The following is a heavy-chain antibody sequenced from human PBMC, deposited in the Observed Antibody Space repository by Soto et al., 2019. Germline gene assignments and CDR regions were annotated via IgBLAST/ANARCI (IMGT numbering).Heavy chain of an antibody. D-gene: IGHD3-9*01. Sequence: QLQLQESGPGLVKPSETLSLTCSVSGDSINSDNYYWGWIRQPPGKGLEWIGSIYYRGNTYYNPSLKPRVTISLDKSKSQCSLKLNSVTAAASAVYFCARLEGLATISYYFDYWGQGTLVTVSS. J-gene: IGHJ4*02. CDR3: ARLEGLATISYYFDY. CDR2: IYYRGNT. CDR1: GDSINSDNYY. V-gene: IGHV4-39*01.